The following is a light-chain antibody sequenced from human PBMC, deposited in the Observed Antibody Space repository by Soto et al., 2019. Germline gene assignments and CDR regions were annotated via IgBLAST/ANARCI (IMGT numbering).Light chain of an antibody. CDR2: CAS. V-gene: IGKV3-20*01. CDR1: QSVSSSY. CDR3: QQYGSSPPFT. J-gene: IGKJ3*01. Sequence: EIVLTQSPGTLSLSPGERATLSCRASQSVSSSYLAWYQQKPGQAPRLLIYCASSRDTGVPDRFSGSGSGTDFTHTISTLEPEDFAVYYCQQYGSSPPFTFGPGTKVDIK.